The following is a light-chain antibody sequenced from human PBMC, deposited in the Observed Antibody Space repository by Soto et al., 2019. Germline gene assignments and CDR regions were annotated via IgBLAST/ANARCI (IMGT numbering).Light chain of an antibody. J-gene: IGLJ2*01. Sequence: QSVRTPPPSASGNPAQRAFISCSGSSSNIGGTNYAYWYQQLPGAAPKLLMHSNNLRPSGVPERISGSKSGTSASLAISVLRSEDEAVYSCASGDDGQGAVIFGGWTK. CDR1: SSNIGGTNY. V-gene: IGLV1-47*02. CDR2: SNN. CDR3: ASGDDGQGAVI.